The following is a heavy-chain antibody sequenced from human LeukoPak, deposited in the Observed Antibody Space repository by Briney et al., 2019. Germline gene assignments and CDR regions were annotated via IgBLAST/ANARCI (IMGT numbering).Heavy chain of an antibody. J-gene: IGHJ5*02. V-gene: IGHV4-59*08. CDR3: VGHCFGSARFDP. Sequence: SETLSLTCTVSGGSISSFYWSWIRQPPGRGLEWIGYIFHTGHTSYNPSLKSRVGTSIATSKNHFSLSLSSVTAADTAVYYCVGHCFGSARFDPWGQGILVTVSS. CDR2: IFHTGHT. D-gene: IGHD3-10*01. CDR1: GGSISSFY.